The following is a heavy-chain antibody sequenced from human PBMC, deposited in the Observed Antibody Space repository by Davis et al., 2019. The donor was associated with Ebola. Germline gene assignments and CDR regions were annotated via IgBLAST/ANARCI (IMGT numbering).Heavy chain of an antibody. CDR2: VYYTGST. V-gene: IGHV4-59*08. J-gene: IGHJ5*02. CDR3: ARHGLQWLAQHWFDP. Sequence: MPSETLSLTCTVSGGSINSYYWSWFRQPPGKGLEWIGYVYYTGSTDYNPSLKSRLTISVDTSKNQFSLRLNSVTAADTAMYYCARHGLQWLAQHWFDPWGQGTLVTVSS. CDR1: GGSINSYY. D-gene: IGHD6-19*01.